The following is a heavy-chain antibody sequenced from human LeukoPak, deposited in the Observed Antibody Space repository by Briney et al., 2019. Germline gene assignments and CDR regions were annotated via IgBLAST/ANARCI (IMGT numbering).Heavy chain of an antibody. CDR3: ARVPDWTYVPDY. V-gene: IGHV4-61*02. D-gene: IGHD3-16*01. CDR2: IKSSNT. J-gene: IGHJ4*02. Sequence: SETLSLTCTVSGGSVSSDRFYWTWVRQPAGKRPEWIGRIKSSNTNYNPSLKSRVNISVDTSTNQFSLKLSSLTAADTAVYYCARVPDWTYVPDYWGQGTLVTVSS. CDR1: GGSVSSDRFY.